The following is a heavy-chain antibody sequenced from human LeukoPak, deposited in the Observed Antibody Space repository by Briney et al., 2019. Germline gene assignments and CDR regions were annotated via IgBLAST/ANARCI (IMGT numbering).Heavy chain of an antibody. CDR1: GYTLTELS. D-gene: IGHD3-22*01. J-gene: IGHJ4*02. Sequence: ASVKVSCKVSGYTLTELSMHWVRQAPGKGLEWMGGFDPEDGETIYPQKFQGRVTMTTDTSTSTAYMELRSLRSDDTAVYYCARDEQSSGYYPWYFDYWGQGTLVTVSS. CDR3: ARDEQSSGYYPWYFDY. CDR2: FDPEDGET. V-gene: IGHV1-24*01.